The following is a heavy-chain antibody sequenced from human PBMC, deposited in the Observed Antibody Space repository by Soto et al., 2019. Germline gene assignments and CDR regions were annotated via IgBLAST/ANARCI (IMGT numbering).Heavy chain of an antibody. D-gene: IGHD6-13*01. Sequence: QVQLVQSGAEVQKPGSSVKVSCKASGGTFNSYAISWVRQAPGQGLEWMGGIIPVFGTADYAQKFQGRVSITADESTSTAYMQLSSLRSEDTAVYYCARETAGYSSSWYNWFDPWGQGTLVPVSS. J-gene: IGHJ5*02. CDR2: IIPVFGTA. CDR3: ARETAGYSSSWYNWFDP. CDR1: GGTFNSYA. V-gene: IGHV1-69*01.